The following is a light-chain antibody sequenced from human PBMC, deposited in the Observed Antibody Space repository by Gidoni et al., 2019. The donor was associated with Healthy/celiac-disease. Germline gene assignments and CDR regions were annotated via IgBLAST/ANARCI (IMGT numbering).Light chain of an antibody. J-gene: IGKJ4*01. V-gene: IGKV3-15*01. Sequence: EIVMTQSPATLSVSPGERATLSCRASQSVSSNLAWYQQKPGQAPRLLIYGASTRATGIPARFSGSGSGTEFTLTISSLQSEDCAVYYCQQYNNWLLLTFGGGTKVEIK. CDR1: QSVSSN. CDR2: GAS. CDR3: QQYNNWLLLT.